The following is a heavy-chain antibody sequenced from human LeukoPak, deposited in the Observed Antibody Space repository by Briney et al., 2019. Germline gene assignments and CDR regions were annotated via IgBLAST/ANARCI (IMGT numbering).Heavy chain of an antibody. D-gene: IGHD3-16*02. V-gene: IGHV4-59*01. CDR1: GGSISRYY. J-gene: IGHJ3*02. Sequence: SETLSLTCTVAGGSISRYYWSWIRQPPGKGLEWIGYIYYSGDTNYNPSLKSRVTISVKTSKNQFSLKLSSVTAADTAVYYCASGLKYYDYVWGSYRHVDAFDIWGQGTMVTVSS. CDR2: IYYSGDT. CDR3: ASGLKYYDYVWGSYRHVDAFDI.